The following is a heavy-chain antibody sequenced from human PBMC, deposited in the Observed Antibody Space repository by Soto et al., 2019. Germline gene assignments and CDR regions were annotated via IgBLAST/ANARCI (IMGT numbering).Heavy chain of an antibody. CDR1: GFTFSSYW. V-gene: IGHV3-74*01. CDR3: AREGYSYGYWAFDI. CDR2: INSDGSST. Sequence: GGSLRLSCAASGFTFSSYWMHWVRQAPGKGLVWVSRINSDGSSTSYADSVKGRFTISRDNAKNTLYLQMNSLRAEDTAVYYCAREGYSYGYWAFDIWGQGTMVTVSS. J-gene: IGHJ3*02. D-gene: IGHD5-18*01.